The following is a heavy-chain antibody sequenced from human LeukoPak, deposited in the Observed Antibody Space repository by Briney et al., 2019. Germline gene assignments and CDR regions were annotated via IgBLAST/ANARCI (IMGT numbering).Heavy chain of an antibody. CDR3: AXXNSYGHNFDY. D-gene: IGHD5-18*01. CDR1: GYSFNKYW. CDR2: IYPGDSGT. J-gene: IGHJ4*02. Sequence: GESLKISCEGSGYSFNKYWIGWVRQMPGKGLEWMGIIYPGDSGTRYSPSFQGQVSISADKSTSIAYLQWSSLKASDTAMYYCAXXNSYGHNFDYWGQGTLVTVSS. V-gene: IGHV5-51*01.